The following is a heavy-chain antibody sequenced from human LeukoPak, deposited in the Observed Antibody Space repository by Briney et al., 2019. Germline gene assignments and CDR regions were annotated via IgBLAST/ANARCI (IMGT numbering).Heavy chain of an antibody. Sequence: SETLSLTCAVSGYSISSGYYWGWIRQPPGKGLEWIGSIYHSGSTYYNPSLKSRVTISVDTSKNQFSLKLSSVTAADTAVYYRARVVWGSYRYYYYMDVWGKGTTVTVSS. CDR3: ARVVWGSYRYYYYMDV. CDR2: IYHSGST. V-gene: IGHV4-38-2*01. CDR1: GYSISSGYY. D-gene: IGHD3-16*02. J-gene: IGHJ6*03.